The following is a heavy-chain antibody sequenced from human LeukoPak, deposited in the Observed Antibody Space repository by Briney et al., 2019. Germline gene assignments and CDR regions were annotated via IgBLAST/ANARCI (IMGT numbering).Heavy chain of an antibody. CDR2: IWYDGSNK. Sequence: PGGSLRLSCAASGFTFSSYGMHWVRQAPGKGLEWVAVIWYDGSNKYYADSVKGRFTISRDNSKNTLYLQMNSLRAEDTAVYYCARTKGMIYDFWSGSSYYYYGMDVWGQGTTVTVSS. CDR3: ARTKGMIYDFWSGSSYYYYGMDV. J-gene: IGHJ6*02. V-gene: IGHV3-33*01. CDR1: GFTFSSYG. D-gene: IGHD3-3*01.